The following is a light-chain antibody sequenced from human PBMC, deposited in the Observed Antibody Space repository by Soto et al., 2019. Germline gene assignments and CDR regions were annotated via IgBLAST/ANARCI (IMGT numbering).Light chain of an antibody. CDR1: SSNIGKTY. J-gene: IGLJ2*01. CDR3: GTWDSSLTAVV. CDR2: DNN. Sequence: QFVLTQPPSMSAAPGQKVTISCSGSSSNIGKTYVSWYQQFPGTAPKLLIYDNNKRPSGIPDRFSGSKSGTSATLGITGLQTGDEADYYCGTWDSSLTAVVVGGGTKLTVL. V-gene: IGLV1-51*01.